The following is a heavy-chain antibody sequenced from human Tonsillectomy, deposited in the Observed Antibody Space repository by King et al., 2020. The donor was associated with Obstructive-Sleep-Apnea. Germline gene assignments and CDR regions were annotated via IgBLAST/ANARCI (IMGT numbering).Heavy chain of an antibody. CDR3: ARVPAQQWLVGRPAAGNWFDP. CDR2: INHSGST. D-gene: IGHD6-19*01. J-gene: IGHJ5*02. Sequence: VQLQQWGAGLLKPSETLSLTCAVYGGSFSGYYWSWIRQPPGKGLEWIGEINHSGSTNYNPSLKSRVTISVDTSKNQFSLKLSSVTAADTAVYYCARVPAQQWLVGRPAAGNWFDPWGQGTLVTVSS. CDR1: GGSFSGYY. V-gene: IGHV4-34*01.